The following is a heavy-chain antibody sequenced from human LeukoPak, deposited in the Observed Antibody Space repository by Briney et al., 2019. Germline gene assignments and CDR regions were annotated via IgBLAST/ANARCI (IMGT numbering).Heavy chain of an antibody. J-gene: IGHJ5*02. Sequence: PSETLSLTCTVSGGSINSGGNHWTWIRQHPEKGLEWIGYIHYSGSTNYNPSLESRVSISVDMSKKSFSLKLTSVTAADTAVYYCAGGGPDSSGYAWFDPWGQGTLVTVSS. CDR2: IHYSGST. D-gene: IGHD3-22*01. V-gene: IGHV4-31*03. CDR3: AGGGPDSSGYAWFDP. CDR1: GGSINSGGNH.